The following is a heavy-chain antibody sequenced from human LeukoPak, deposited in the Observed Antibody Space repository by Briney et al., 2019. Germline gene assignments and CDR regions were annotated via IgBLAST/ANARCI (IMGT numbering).Heavy chain of an antibody. CDR2: IHISGDT. V-gene: IGHV4-4*07. J-gene: IGHJ5*02. CDR1: GFSISNFY. D-gene: IGHD4-17*01. CDR3: ASDGGMDGDYTGGWFDP. Sequence: TSETLSLTCTVSGFSISNFYWSWTRQPAGKGLEWIGRIHISGDTHYNPSLNSRVIMSLYTSKNQFSLKVNSVTAADTAVYFCASDGGMDGDYTGGWFDPWGQGTVIIVSS.